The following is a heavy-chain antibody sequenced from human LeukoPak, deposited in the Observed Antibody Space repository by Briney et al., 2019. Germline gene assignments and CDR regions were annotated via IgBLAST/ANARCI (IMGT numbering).Heavy chain of an antibody. Sequence: PGGSLRLSCAASALSVSGTHMTWVRQAPGKGLEWVSAMYTGGTTYYADSVSGRFTIFRDNAKNTLYLQMNSLRPEDTAVYYCAKDEATSGGGLASWGQGTLVIASS. CDR3: AKDEATSGGGLAS. D-gene: IGHD3-16*01. CDR1: ALSVSGTH. J-gene: IGHJ1*01. V-gene: IGHV3-53*01. CDR2: MYTGGTT.